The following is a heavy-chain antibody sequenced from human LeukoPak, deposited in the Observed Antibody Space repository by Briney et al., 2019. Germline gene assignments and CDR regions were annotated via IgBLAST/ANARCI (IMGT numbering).Heavy chain of an antibody. V-gene: IGHV3-23*01. D-gene: IGHD6-19*01. Sequence: GGSLRLSCAASGFTFSSYEMSWVRQAPGKGLEWVSAISGSGGSTYYADSVKGRFTISRDNSKNTLYLQMNSLRAEDTAVYYCAAGYSSGWYVRYFDYWGQGTLVTVSS. J-gene: IGHJ4*02. CDR1: GFTFSSYE. CDR2: ISGSGGST. CDR3: AAGYSSGWYVRYFDY.